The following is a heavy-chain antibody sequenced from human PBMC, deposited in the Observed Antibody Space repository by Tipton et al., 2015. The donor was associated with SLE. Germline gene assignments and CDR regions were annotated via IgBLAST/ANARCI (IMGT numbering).Heavy chain of an antibody. J-gene: IGHJ4*02. Sequence: LRLSCVASGFTFSDYHMSWIRQAPGKGLEWIGNIYYTGSTYYNPSLKSRLTMSVDTSKKQFSLKLSSVTAADTAVYYCARDWGNVYLDNWGQGTLVTVSS. CDR2: IYYTGST. CDR1: GFTFSDYH. CDR3: ARDWGNVYLDN. D-gene: IGHD3-16*01. V-gene: IGHV4-31*02.